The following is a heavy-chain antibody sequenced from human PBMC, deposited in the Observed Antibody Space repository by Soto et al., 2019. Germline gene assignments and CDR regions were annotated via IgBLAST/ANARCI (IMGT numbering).Heavy chain of an antibody. D-gene: IGHD2-8*01. CDR2: IIPIFGTA. Sequence: ASVKVSCKASGGTFSSYAISWVRQAPGQGLEWMGGIIPIFGTANYAQKFQGRVTITADESTSTAYMELSSLRSEDTAVYYCASRYCTNGVCYPKYYYYYYGMDVWGQGTRVTVSS. J-gene: IGHJ6*02. CDR3: ASRYCTNGVCYPKYYYYYYGMDV. CDR1: GGTFSSYA. V-gene: IGHV1-69*13.